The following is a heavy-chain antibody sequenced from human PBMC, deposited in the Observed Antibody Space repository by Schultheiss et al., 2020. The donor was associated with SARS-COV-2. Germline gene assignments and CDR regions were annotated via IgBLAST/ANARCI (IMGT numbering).Heavy chain of an antibody. CDR1: GIAFSRYA. Sequence: GGSLRLSCAASGIAFSRYAMSWVRQAPGKGLEWVSSISSSSSYIYYADSVKGRFTISRDNAKNSLYLQMNSLRAEDTAVYYCAREVDTAMDTDYWGQGTLVTVSS. D-gene: IGHD5-18*01. V-gene: IGHV3-21*01. CDR3: AREVDTAMDTDY. CDR2: ISSSSSYI. J-gene: IGHJ4*02.